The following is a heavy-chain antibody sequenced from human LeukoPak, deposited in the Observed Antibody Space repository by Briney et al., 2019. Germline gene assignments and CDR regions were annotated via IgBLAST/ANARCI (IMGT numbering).Heavy chain of an antibody. D-gene: IGHD6-13*01. Sequence: GESLKISCKGSGYSFTSYWIGWVRQMPGKGLEWMGIIYPGDSDTRYSPSFQGQVTISADKSISTAYLQWSSLKASDTAMYYCARVSPPGWQQLVSGVGWFDPWGQGTLVTVSS. CDR3: ARVSPPGWQQLVSGVGWFDP. CDR1: GYSFTSYW. J-gene: IGHJ5*02. V-gene: IGHV5-51*01. CDR2: IYPGDSDT.